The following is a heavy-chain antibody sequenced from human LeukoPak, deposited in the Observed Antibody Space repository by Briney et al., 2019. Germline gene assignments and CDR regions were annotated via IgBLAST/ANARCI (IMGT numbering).Heavy chain of an antibody. D-gene: IGHD3-16*02. Sequence: GGSLRLSCAASGFTVSSNYMSWVRQAPGKGLEWVSVIYSGGSTYYADSVKGRFTISRDNSKNTLYLQMNSLRAEDTAVYYRASTEAYDYVWGSYRFSYWGQGTLVTVSS. CDR2: IYSGGST. J-gene: IGHJ4*02. V-gene: IGHV3-53*01. CDR1: GFTVSSNY. CDR3: ASTEAYDYVWGSYRFSY.